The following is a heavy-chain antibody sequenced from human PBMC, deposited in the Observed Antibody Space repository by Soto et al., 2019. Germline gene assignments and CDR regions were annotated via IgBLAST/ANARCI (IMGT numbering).Heavy chain of an antibody. D-gene: IGHD3-9*01. CDR3: AHRRGDRLTGHYYFDY. Sequence: QITLKESGPTLVKPTQNLTLTCTFSGFSLNTRGVGVGWIRQPPGKALEWLALISWDGEKRYSPSLKSRLTITKDTSENQVVLTMTNMDPVDTATYYCAHRRGDRLTGHYYFDYWGQGTLVTVSS. CDR2: ISWDGEK. CDR1: GFSLNTRGVG. J-gene: IGHJ4*02. V-gene: IGHV2-5*02.